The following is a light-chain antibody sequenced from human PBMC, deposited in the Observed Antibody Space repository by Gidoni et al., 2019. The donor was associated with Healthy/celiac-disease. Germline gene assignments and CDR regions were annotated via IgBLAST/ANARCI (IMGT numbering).Light chain of an antibody. CDR3: SSYTSSSTQV. Sequence: QSALTQPASVSGSPGPSITISCTGTSSDFGGYNYVSWYQQHPGKAPKLMIYEVSNRPSGASNRFSGSKSGNTASLTISGLQAEDEADYYCSSYTSSSTQVFGTGTKVTVL. CDR1: SSDFGGYNY. J-gene: IGLJ1*01. CDR2: EVS. V-gene: IGLV2-14*01.